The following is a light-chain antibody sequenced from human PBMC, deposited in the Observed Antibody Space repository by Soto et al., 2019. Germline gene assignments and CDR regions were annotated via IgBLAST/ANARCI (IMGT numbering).Light chain of an antibody. J-gene: IGLJ1*01. V-gene: IGLV2-14*01. Sequence: QSALTQPASVSGSPGQSITISCTGTSSDVGGYNYVSWYQQYSGKAPRLIIYEVRNRPSGVSNRFSGSKSGNTASLTISGLQAEDEADYYCRSYTSSRPYVFGSGTKLTVL. CDR3: RSYTSSRPYV. CDR1: SSDVGGYNY. CDR2: EVR.